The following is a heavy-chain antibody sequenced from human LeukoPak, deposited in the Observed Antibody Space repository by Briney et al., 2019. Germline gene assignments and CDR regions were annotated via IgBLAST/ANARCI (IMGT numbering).Heavy chain of an antibody. CDR1: GFTFSSYG. V-gene: IGHV3-33*01. J-gene: IGHJ6*03. CDR3: ARDLDYYYMDV. CDR2: IWYDGSNK. Sequence: GGSLRLSCAASGFTFSSYGMHWVRHAPGKGLEWVAVIWYDGSNKYYADSVKGRFTISRDNSKNTLYLQMNSLRAEDTAVYYCARDLDYYYMDVWGKGTTVTVSS.